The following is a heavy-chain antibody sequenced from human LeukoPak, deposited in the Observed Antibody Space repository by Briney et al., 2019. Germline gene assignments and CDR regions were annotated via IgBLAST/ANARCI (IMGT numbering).Heavy chain of an antibody. CDR1: GGSFSGYY. J-gene: IGHJ4*02. D-gene: IGHD1-26*01. V-gene: IGHV4-34*01. CDR2: INHSGST. Sequence: SETLSLTCAVYGGSFSGYYWSWTRQPPGKGLEWIGEINHSGSTNYNPSLKSRVTISVDTSKNQFSLKLSSVTAADTAVYYCATLGNGRTFDDWGQGTLVTVSS. CDR3: ATLGNGRTFDD.